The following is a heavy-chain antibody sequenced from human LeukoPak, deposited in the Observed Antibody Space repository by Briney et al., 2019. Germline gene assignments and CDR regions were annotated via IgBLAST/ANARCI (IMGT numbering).Heavy chain of an antibody. CDR2: INHSGST. J-gene: IGHJ4*02. Sequence: PSETLSLTCAVYGGSFSGYYWSWIRQPPGKGLAWIGEINHSGSTNYNPSLKSRVTISVDTSKNQFSLKLSSVTGADTAVYYSARGYSQSAVAAKGGFDYWGQGTLVTVSS. CDR1: GGSFSGYY. CDR3: ARGYSQSAVAAKGGFDY. V-gene: IGHV4-34*01. D-gene: IGHD6-19*01.